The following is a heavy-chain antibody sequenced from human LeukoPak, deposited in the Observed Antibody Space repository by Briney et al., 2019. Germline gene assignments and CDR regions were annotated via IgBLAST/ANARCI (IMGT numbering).Heavy chain of an antibody. CDR1: GYTFTTYY. J-gene: IGHJ5*02. D-gene: IGHD4-17*01. CDR3: ARTYGDYVWFDP. CDR2: IDPSGGST. Sequence: ASVKVSCKASGYTFTTYYIHWVRQAPGQGLEWMGIIDPSGGSTTYTQKFQGRVTMTRDTSTSTVYRELSSLRSDDTAVYYCARTYGDYVWFDPWGQGTLVTVSS. V-gene: IGHV1-46*01.